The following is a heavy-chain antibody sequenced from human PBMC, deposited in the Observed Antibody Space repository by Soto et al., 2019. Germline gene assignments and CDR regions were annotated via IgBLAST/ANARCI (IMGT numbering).Heavy chain of an antibody. V-gene: IGHV4-30-2*01. D-gene: IGHD3-22*01. CDR2: IYHSGST. CDR3: ARGGVDYYDSSGYYFSPYYFDY. CDR1: GGSISGGGYS. Sequence: SETLSLTFAVSGGSISGGGYSWSWIRQPPGKGLEWIGYIYHSGSTYYNPSLKSRVTISVDRSKNQFSLKLSSVTAADTAVYYCARGGVDYYDSSGYYFSPYYFDYWGQGTLVTVSS. J-gene: IGHJ4*02.